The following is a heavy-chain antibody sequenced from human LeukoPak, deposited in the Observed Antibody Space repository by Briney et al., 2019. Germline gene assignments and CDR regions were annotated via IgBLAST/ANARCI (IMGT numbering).Heavy chain of an antibody. V-gene: IGHV3-23*01. CDR1: GLTFSNYA. D-gene: IGHD3-9*01. Sequence: PGGSLRLSCAASGLTFSNYAMSWVRQAPGKGLEWVSAITGSGGNTYYADSVKGRFTISRDNYKNTVFLQMNSLRAEDTAVYYCAKWGDYDVLTGYYVSDYWGQGTLVTVSS. J-gene: IGHJ4*02. CDR3: AKWGDYDVLTGYYVSDY. CDR2: ITGSGGNT.